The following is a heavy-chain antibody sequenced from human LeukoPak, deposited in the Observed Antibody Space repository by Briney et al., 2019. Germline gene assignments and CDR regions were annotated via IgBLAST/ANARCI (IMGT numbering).Heavy chain of an antibody. J-gene: IGHJ6*03. V-gene: IGHV1-46*01. CDR3: VRGGRFDFWSGSYYSYYYMDV. CDR1: GYTFTSYY. D-gene: IGHD3-3*01. Sequence: ASVKVSCVASGYTFTSYYMHWVRQAPGQGLEWMGIINPSGGSTSYAQKFQGRVTMTRDTSTSTVYMELSSLRSEDTAVYYCVRGGRFDFWSGSYYSYYYMDVWGKGTTVTVSS. CDR2: INPSGGST.